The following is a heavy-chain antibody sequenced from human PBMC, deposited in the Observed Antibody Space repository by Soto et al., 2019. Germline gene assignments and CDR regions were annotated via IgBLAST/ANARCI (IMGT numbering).Heavy chain of an antibody. V-gene: IGHV3-30*18. CDR2: ISNDGTNT. CDR3: AKVVRADTTSSNFYYYSALDD. CDR1: GFPFSTYG. Sequence: QVQMVESGGGVVQPGRSLRLSCAASGFPFSTYGMHWVRQTPGKGLEWMAVISNDGTNTYYADSVKGRFTISRDNSKDTLFLQMNSLGGEDSAVYYCAKVVRADTTSSNFYYYSALDDWGQGTTVTVSS. D-gene: IGHD6-6*01. J-gene: IGHJ6*02.